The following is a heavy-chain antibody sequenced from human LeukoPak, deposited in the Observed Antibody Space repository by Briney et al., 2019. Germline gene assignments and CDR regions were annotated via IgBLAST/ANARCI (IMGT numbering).Heavy chain of an antibody. CDR1: GFXFSSYT. Sequence: GGSLRLSCAASGFXFSSYTINWVRQAPGKGLEWVSSISSSSSFMYYADSMKGRFTISRDNAKNSLYLQMNSLRAEDTAVYYCASSVGYDTIDAFDIWGQGTMVTVSS. D-gene: IGHD5-12*01. J-gene: IGHJ3*02. V-gene: IGHV3-21*01. CDR2: ISSSSSFM. CDR3: ASSVGYDTIDAFDI.